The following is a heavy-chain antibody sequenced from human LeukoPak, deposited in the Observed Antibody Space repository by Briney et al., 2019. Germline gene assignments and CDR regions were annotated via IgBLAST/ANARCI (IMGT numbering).Heavy chain of an antibody. CDR2: INPNSGGT. Sequence: ASVKVSCKASGYTFTGYYMHWVRQAPGQGLEWMGWINPNSGGTNYAQKFQGKVTMTRDTSISTAYMELSRLRSDDTAVYYCARAGGKTYYYDISGYNWFDPWGQGTLVTVSS. D-gene: IGHD3-22*01. V-gene: IGHV1-2*02. CDR1: GYTFTGYY. CDR3: ARAGGKTYYYDISGYNWFDP. J-gene: IGHJ5*02.